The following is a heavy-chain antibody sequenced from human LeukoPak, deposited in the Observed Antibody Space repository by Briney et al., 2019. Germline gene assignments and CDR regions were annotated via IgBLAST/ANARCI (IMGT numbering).Heavy chain of an antibody. Sequence: ASVKVSCKASGYTFTGYYMHWVRQAPGQGLEWMGWINPNSGGTNYAQEFQGRVTMTRDTSISTAYMELSRLRSDDTAVYYCARAPVGYYYMDVWGKGTTVTVSS. J-gene: IGHJ6*03. CDR3: ARAPVGYYYMDV. V-gene: IGHV1-2*02. CDR2: INPNSGGT. D-gene: IGHD1-26*01. CDR1: GYTFTGYY.